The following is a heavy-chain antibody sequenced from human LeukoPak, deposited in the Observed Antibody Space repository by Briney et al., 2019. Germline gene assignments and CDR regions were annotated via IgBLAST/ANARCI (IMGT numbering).Heavy chain of an antibody. CDR2: MNPNSGNT. CDR1: GYTFTSYG. J-gene: IGHJ4*02. Sequence: GASVKVSCKASGYTFTSYGISWVRQATGQGLEWMGWMNPNSGNTGYAQKFQGRVTITRNTSISTAYMELSSLRSEDTAVYYCARGRRGYSYGNFDYWGQGTLVTVSS. D-gene: IGHD5-18*01. CDR3: ARGRRGYSYGNFDY. V-gene: IGHV1-8*03.